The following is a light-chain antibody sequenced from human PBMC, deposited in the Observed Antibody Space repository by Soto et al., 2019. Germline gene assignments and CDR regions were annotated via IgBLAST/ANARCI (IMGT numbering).Light chain of an antibody. V-gene: IGLV1-44*01. CDR3: ASWDGSLNGRV. J-gene: IGLJ2*01. Sequence: QSVLTQPPSASGTPGQRVTISCSGSSSNIGSNAANWYRQLPGTAPELLIYSNNQRPSGVPDRFSGSKSGTSASLAISGLQSEDEADYYCASWDGSLNGRVFGGGTKLTV. CDR1: SSNIGSNA. CDR2: SNN.